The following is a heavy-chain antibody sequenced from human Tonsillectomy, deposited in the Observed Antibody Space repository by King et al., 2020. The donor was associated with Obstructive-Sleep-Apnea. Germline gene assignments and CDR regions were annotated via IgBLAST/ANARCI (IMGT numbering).Heavy chain of an antibody. CDR3: ARSLINYYDSSGYYQGAFDI. Sequence: VQLVESGAEVKKPGESLKLSCKGSGYSFTSYWIGWVRQMPGKGLEWMGIIYPGDSDTRYSPSFQGQVTISADKSISTAYLQWSSLKASDTAMYYCARSLINYYDSSGYYQGAFDIGGQGTMVTVS. J-gene: IGHJ3*02. CDR2: IYPGDSDT. CDR1: GYSFTSYW. D-gene: IGHD3-22*01. V-gene: IGHV5-51*01.